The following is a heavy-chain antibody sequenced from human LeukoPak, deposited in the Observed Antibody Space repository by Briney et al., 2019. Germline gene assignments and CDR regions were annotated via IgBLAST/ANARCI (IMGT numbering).Heavy chain of an antibody. J-gene: IGHJ4*02. Sequence: ASVKVSCKASGYTFTRYAMHWVRQAPGQRLEWMGWINAGNGNTKYSQKFQGRVTITRDTSASTAYMELSSLRSEDTAVYYCARAVMVRGVPFDYWGQGTLVTVSS. V-gene: IGHV1-3*01. CDR3: ARAVMVRGVPFDY. CDR2: INAGNGNT. CDR1: GYTFTRYA. D-gene: IGHD3-10*01.